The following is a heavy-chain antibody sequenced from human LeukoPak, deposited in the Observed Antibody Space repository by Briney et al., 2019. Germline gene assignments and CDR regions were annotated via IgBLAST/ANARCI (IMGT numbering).Heavy chain of an antibody. Sequence: PGGSLRLSCAASGFAFSSYEMNWVRQGPGKGLEWVSYISSSGSTVYYADSVKGRFTISRDNAKNSLYLQMNSLRAEDTAVYYCGRVRGLNDYWGQGTLVTVSS. CDR3: GRVRGLNDY. V-gene: IGHV3-48*03. CDR2: ISSSGSTV. CDR1: GFAFSSYE. J-gene: IGHJ4*02.